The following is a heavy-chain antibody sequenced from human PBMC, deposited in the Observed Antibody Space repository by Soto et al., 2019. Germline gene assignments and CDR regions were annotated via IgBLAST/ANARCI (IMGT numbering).Heavy chain of an antibody. CDR1: GGTFSSYA. J-gene: IGHJ5*02. D-gene: IGHD3-9*01. Sequence: QVQLVQSGAEVKKPGSSVKVSCKASGGTFSSYAISWVRQAPGQGLEWMGGIIPIFGTANYAQKFQGRVTITADKSTSTAHMELSSLRSEDTAVYYCARMYYDILTGYYKAWFDPWGQGTLVTVSS. CDR2: IIPIFGTA. V-gene: IGHV1-69*06. CDR3: ARMYYDILTGYYKAWFDP.